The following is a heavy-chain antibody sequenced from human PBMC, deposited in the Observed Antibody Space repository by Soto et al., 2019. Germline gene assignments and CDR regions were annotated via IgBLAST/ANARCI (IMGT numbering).Heavy chain of an antibody. CDR3: AKGGAARAIDYFDY. D-gene: IGHD3-10*01. CDR2: ISYSGSNK. J-gene: IGHJ4*02. CDR1: GFTFSSYG. Sequence: GGSLRLSCAASGFTFSSYGMHWVRQAPGKGLEWVAVISYSGSNKYYADSVKGRFTISRDNSKNTLYLQMNSLRAEDTAVYYCAKGGAARAIDYFDYWGQGTLVTVSS. V-gene: IGHV3-30*18.